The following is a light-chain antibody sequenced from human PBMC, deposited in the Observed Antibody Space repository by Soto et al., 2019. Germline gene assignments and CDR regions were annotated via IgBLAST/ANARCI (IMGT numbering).Light chain of an antibody. CDR3: SSNTSTMTNV. V-gene: IGLV2-14*03. J-gene: IGLJ1*01. CDR2: DVV. CDR1: SSDVGGFNS. Sequence: QSVLTQPASVSGSPGQSITISCTGTSSDVGGFNSVSWYQLRPGTAPKLILYDVVDRPSGVSYRFSGSKSGNTASLTISGPRAGEEADYFGSSNTSTMTNVFGSGTKVT.